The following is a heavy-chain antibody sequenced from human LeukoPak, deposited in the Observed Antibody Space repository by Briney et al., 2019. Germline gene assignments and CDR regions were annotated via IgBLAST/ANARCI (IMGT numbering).Heavy chain of an antibody. D-gene: IGHD2-2*02. CDR2: IYYSGST. J-gene: IGHJ4*02. CDR3: ARGGCSSTSCYTGGFDY. CDR1: GGSISSYY. V-gene: IGHV4-59*12. Sequence: PSETLSLTCTVSGGSISSYYWSWIRQPPGKGLEWIGYIYYSGSTNYNHSLKSRVTISVDTSKNQFSLKLSSVTAADTAVYYCARGGCSSTSCYTGGFDYWGQGTLVTVSS.